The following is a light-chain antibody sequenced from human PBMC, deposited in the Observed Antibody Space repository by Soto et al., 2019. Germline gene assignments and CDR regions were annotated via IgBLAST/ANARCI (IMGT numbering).Light chain of an antibody. J-gene: IGKJ1*01. CDR2: GAS. CDR1: ESISGN. Sequence: EILMTQSPATLSVSPGASATLSRRASESISGNLDWYQKNHGVSPRLLIYGASSRATGIPDRFSGSGSGTDFTITISRLENEDFEVYYCQQYGSSTGTFGHGTKVDIK. CDR3: QQYGSSTGT. V-gene: IGKV3-20*01.